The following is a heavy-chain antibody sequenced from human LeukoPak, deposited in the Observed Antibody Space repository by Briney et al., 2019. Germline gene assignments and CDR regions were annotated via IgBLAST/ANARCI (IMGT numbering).Heavy chain of an antibody. D-gene: IGHD5-24*01. J-gene: IGHJ4*02. CDR1: GYTFTSYG. CDR3: ARDGGRDGYNYPVPWFPWGYFDY. Sequence: GESLKISCKGSGYTFTSYGISWVRQAPGQGLEWMGWISAYNGNTNYAQKLQGRVTMTTDTSTSTAYMELRSLRSDDTAVYYCARDGGRDGYNYPVPWFPWGYFDYWGQGTLVTVSS. CDR2: ISAYNGNT. V-gene: IGHV1-18*01.